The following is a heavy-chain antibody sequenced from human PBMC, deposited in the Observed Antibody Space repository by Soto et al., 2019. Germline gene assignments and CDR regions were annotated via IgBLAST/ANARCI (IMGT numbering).Heavy chain of an antibody. J-gene: IGHJ4*02. CDR2: INPNSVGT. D-gene: IGHD6-6*01. CDR3: AISSSLLINHFDY. V-gene: IGHV1-2*04. CDR1: GYTFTGYY. Sequence: QVQLVQSGAEVKKPGASVKVSCKASGYTFTGYYMHWVRQAPGQGLEWMGWINPNSVGTNYAQKFQCWVTMTRDTSISTAYRELSRLRSDDTAVYYCAISSSLLINHFDYWGQGTLVTVSS.